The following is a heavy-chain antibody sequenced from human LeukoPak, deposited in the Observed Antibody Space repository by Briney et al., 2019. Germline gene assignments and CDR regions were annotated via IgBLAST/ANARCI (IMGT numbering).Heavy chain of an antibody. J-gene: IGHJ4*02. CDR2: FYHSGST. CDR1: GYSISSGYY. D-gene: IGHD3-3*01. V-gene: IGHV4-38-2*01. Sequence: PSETLSLTCGVSGYSISSGYYWGWIRQPPGKGLEWIGSFYHSGSTYYNPSLKSRVTMSEDTSRNQFSLKLSSVTAADTAMYYCARSFGRSRFDYWDQGILVTVSS. CDR3: ARSFGRSRFDY.